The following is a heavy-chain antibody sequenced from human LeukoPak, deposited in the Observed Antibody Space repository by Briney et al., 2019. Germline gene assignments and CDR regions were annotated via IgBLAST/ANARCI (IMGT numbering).Heavy chain of an antibody. Sequence: PGGSLRLSCAASGFTFSSYSMNWVRQAPGKGLEWVSSISSSSGNIYYADSVKGRFTISRDNAKNSLYLQMNSLRAEDTAVYYCARATYGTVAGTVFDYWGQGTLVTVSS. J-gene: IGHJ4*02. CDR1: GFTFSSYS. CDR2: ISSSSGNI. D-gene: IGHD6-19*01. V-gene: IGHV3-21*01. CDR3: ARATYGTVAGTVFDY.